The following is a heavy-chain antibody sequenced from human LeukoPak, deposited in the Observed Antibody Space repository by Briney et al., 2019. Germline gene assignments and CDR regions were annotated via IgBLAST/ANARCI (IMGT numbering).Heavy chain of an antibody. D-gene: IGHD3-22*01. CDR1: GGSISSSSYY. J-gene: IGHJ6*04. V-gene: IGHV4-39*07. Sequence: SSETLSLTCTVSGGSISSSSYYWGWIRQPPGKGLEWIGSIYYSGSTYYNPSLKSRVTISVDTSKNQFSLKLSSVTAADTAVYYCALVTMIVLSSSSMDVWGKGTTVTVSS. CDR2: IYYSGST. CDR3: ALVTMIVLSSSSMDV.